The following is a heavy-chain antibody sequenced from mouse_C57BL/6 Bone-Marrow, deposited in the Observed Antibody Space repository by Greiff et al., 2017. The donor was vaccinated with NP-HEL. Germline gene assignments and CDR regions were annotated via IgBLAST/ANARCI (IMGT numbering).Heavy chain of an antibody. D-gene: IGHD1-1*01. CDR2: IRSKSNNYAT. V-gene: IGHV10-1*01. Sequence: EVQGVESGGGLVQPKGSLKLSCAASGFSFNTYAMNWVRQAPGKGLEWVARIRSKSNNYATYYADSVKDRFTISRDDSESMLYLQMNNLKTEDTAMYYCVRGGSSYWYFDVWGTGTTVTVSS. CDR1: GFSFNTYA. CDR3: VRGGSSYWYFDV. J-gene: IGHJ1*03.